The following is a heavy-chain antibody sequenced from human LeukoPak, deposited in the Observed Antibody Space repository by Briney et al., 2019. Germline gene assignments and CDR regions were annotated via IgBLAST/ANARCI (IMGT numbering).Heavy chain of an antibody. J-gene: IGHJ4*02. D-gene: IGHD3-10*01. CDR1: GFTFSSYG. CDR2: IRYDGSNK. CDR3: AKDRRGTYYYGSGSYPPDY. Sequence: PGGSLRLSCAASGFTFSSYGMHWVRQAPGKGLEWVAFIRYDGSNKYYADSVKGRFTISRDNSKNTLYLQMNSLRAEDTAVYYCAKDRRGTYYYGSGSYPPDYWGQGTLVTVSS. V-gene: IGHV3-30*02.